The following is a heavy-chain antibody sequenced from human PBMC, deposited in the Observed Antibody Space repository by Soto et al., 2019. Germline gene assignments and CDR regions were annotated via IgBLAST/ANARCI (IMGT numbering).Heavy chain of an antibody. J-gene: IGHJ4*02. V-gene: IGHV3-23*01. CDR1: GFTFSSYA. D-gene: IGHD6-19*01. Sequence: GGSLRLSCAAFGFTFSSYAMTWVRQAPGKGLEWVSAISGSGGSTYYADSVKGRFTISRDNSKNTLYLQMNSLRAEDTAVYYCAKDLGYSSGWYEYYFDYWGQGTLVTVSS. CDR2: ISGSGGST. CDR3: AKDLGYSSGWYEYYFDY.